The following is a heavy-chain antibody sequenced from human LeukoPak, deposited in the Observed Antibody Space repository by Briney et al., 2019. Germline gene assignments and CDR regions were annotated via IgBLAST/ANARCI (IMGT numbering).Heavy chain of an antibody. Sequence: GGSLRLSCAASGFTFSDAWMSWVRQAPGKGLEWVGRIRTKTYGGTTDYAAPVKGRFTVSRDDSRDTLYLQMNSLKTEDTAVYYCITDPAGVTTVTSPNYWGQGTLVTVSS. J-gene: IGHJ4*02. V-gene: IGHV3-15*01. CDR2: IRTKTYGGTT. CDR1: GFTFSDAW. CDR3: ITDPAGVTTVTSPNY. D-gene: IGHD4-17*01.